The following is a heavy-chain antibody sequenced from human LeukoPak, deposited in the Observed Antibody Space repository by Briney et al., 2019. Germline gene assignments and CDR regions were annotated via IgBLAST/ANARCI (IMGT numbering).Heavy chain of an antibody. V-gene: IGHV5-51*01. CDR2: IYPSDSDT. CDR1: GYSFTTYW. J-gene: IGHJ4*02. Sequence: GESLKISCQGSGYSFTTYWIGWVRRMPGKGLEWMGIIYPSDSDTKYSPSFQGQVTISADKSINTAYLQWTSLKASDTAMYYCAKLRWPQGDRSSFDFWGQGTLVTVSS. CDR3: AKLRWPQGDRSSFDF. D-gene: IGHD4-23*01.